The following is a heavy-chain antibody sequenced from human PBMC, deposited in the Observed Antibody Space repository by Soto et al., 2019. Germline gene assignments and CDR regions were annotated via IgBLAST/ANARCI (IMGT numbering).Heavy chain of an antibody. CDR2: IWHDGGNK. CDR1: GFTFSSYG. Sequence: PGGSLRLSCAASGFTFSSYGMHWVRQAPGKGLEWVAFIWHDGGNKFYAESVKGRFTISRDNSKNTLYLQMNSLRDEDTAVYFCARSGDCTGTSCHLRGPFDSWGPGTLVTVSS. CDR3: ARSGDCTGTSCHLRGPFDS. V-gene: IGHV3-33*01. D-gene: IGHD2-8*02. J-gene: IGHJ4*02.